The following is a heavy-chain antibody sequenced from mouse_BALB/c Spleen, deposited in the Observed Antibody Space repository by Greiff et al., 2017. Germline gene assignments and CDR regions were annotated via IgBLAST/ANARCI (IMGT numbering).Heavy chain of an antibody. CDR1: GYTFTSYW. CDR2: INPSTGYT. V-gene: IGHV1-7*01. Sequence: QVQLKQSGAELAKPGASVKMSCKASGYTFTSYWMHWVKQRPGQGLEWIGYINPSTGYTEYNQKFKDKATLTADKSSSTAYMQLSSLTSEDSAVYYCARCAGNYDFDYWGQGTTLTVSS. D-gene: IGHD2-1*01. CDR3: ARCAGNYDFDY. J-gene: IGHJ2*01.